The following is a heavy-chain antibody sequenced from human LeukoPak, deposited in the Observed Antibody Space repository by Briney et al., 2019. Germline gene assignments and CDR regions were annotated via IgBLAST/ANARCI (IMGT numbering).Heavy chain of an antibody. CDR1: GYTLTELS. CDR3: ATVSLTGTDAFDI. CDR2: FDPEDGQT. D-gene: IGHD3-9*01. J-gene: IGHJ3*02. Sequence: ASVKVSCKVSGYTLTELSMHWVRQAPGKGLEWMGGFDPEDGQTIYAQKFQGRVTMTEDTSTDTAYMELSSLRSEDTAVYYCATVSLTGTDAFDIWGQGTMVTVSS. V-gene: IGHV1-24*01.